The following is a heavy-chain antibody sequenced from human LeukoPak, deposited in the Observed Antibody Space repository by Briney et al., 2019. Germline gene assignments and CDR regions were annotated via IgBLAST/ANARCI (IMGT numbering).Heavy chain of an antibody. CDR3: AIGFTLDSSSSGSDY. D-gene: IGHD6-6*01. Sequence: GASVKVSCKASGYTFTSYDINWVRQATGQGLEWMGWTNPNSGKTGYAQKFQGRVNMTRTTSITKAYMELSRLRSEDTAVYCCAIGFTLDSSSSGSDYWGQGTLVTVSS. V-gene: IGHV1-8*01. CDR1: GYTFTSYD. J-gene: IGHJ4*02. CDR2: TNPNSGKT.